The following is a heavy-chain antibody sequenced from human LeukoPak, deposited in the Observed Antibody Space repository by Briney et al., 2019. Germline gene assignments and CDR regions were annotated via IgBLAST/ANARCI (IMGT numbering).Heavy chain of an antibody. Sequence: GGSLRLSCAASGFTFAPYAMSWVRQAPGKGLEWVSAMSGSVSSTYYADSVKGRFTISRDNAKNSLYLQLNSLRAEDTAVYYCARDRTTAMTTGSAFDYWGQGTLVTVSS. CDR1: GFTFAPYA. D-gene: IGHD4-17*01. V-gene: IGHV3-23*01. CDR3: ARDRTTAMTTGSAFDY. J-gene: IGHJ4*02. CDR2: MSGSVSST.